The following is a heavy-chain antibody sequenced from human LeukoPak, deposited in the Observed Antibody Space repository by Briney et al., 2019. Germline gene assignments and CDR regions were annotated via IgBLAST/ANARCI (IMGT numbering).Heavy chain of an antibody. CDR2: VFPGDSKT. J-gene: IGHJ4*02. Sequence: GDSLKISCKVSGYHFTTSWIAWVRQKPGKGLEWMGMVFPGDSKTNYSPAFLGQVTMSVDKSIGAAYLQWRSLKASDTAMYYCARLDTKNYQFWGQGTLVSVSS. CDR1: GYHFTTSW. V-gene: IGHV5-51*01. CDR3: ARLDTKNYQF. D-gene: IGHD1-7*01.